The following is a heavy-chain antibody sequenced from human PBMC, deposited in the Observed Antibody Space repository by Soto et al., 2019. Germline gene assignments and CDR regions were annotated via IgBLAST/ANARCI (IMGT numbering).Heavy chain of an antibody. Sequence: GESLKISCKGSGYSFTSYWISWVRQMPGKGLEWMGRIDPSDSYTNYSPSFQGHVTISTDKSISTAYLQWSSLKASDTAMYYCARSKHSWFDPWGQGTLVTVSS. CDR2: IDPSDSYT. J-gene: IGHJ5*02. CDR1: GYSFTSYW. CDR3: ARSKHSWFDP. V-gene: IGHV5-10-1*01.